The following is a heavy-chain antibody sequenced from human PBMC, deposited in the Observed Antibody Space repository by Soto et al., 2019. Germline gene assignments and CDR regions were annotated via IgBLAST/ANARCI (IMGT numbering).Heavy chain of an antibody. V-gene: IGHV3-23*01. Sequence: GGSLRLSCVASGIEFSNYAMSWVRQAPGKGLEWVSISSASGRSRYHADSVKGRFTISRDNSKNTLYLHITNLRAEDTAVYYCAKDGNWLDVYFDVWGQGTPVTFSS. D-gene: IGHD6-19*01. J-gene: IGHJ4*02. CDR1: GIEFSNYA. CDR3: AKDGNWLDVYFDV. CDR2: SSASGRSR.